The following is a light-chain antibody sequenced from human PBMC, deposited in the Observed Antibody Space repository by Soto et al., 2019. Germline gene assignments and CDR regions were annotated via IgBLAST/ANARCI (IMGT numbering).Light chain of an antibody. CDR1: SSDVGSYNL. Sequence: QSALIQPASVSGSPGQSITISCTGTSSDVGSYNLVSWYQQHRGKAPKLMIYEGSKRPSGVSNRFSGSKSGNTASLTISGLQAEEEADNCCCSYAGSRGVFGTGTKVTVL. J-gene: IGLJ1*01. CDR2: EGS. V-gene: IGLV2-23*01. CDR3: CSYAGSRGV.